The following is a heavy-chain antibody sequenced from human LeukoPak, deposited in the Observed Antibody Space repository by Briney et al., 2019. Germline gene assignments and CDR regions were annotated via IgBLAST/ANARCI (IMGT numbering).Heavy chain of an antibody. CDR1: GFTFSSYS. D-gene: IGHD6-13*01. Sequence: GGSLRLSCAASGFTFSSYSMNWVRQAPGKGLEWVAFIRYDGSNKYYADSVKGRFTISRDNSKNTLYLQMNSLRAEDTAVYYCAKDEASSSWYFDYWGQGTLVTVSS. CDR3: AKDEASSSWYFDY. V-gene: IGHV3-30*02. J-gene: IGHJ4*02. CDR2: IRYDGSNK.